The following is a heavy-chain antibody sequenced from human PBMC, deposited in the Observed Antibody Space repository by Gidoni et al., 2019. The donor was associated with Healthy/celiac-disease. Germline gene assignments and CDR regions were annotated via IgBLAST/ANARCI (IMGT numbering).Heavy chain of an antibody. J-gene: IGHJ6*02. D-gene: IGHD6-13*01. CDR2: LNHSGST. CDR3: ARASSRSSWYKGPGVYYYYGMDV. Sequence: QVQLQQWGAVLLKPSETLSLTCAVYGGSFSGYYWTWIRQTPGKGREWIGELNHSGSTNTTPTIKSRVTISVETSKNQFSLKLSSVTAADTAVYYCARASSRSSWYKGPGVYYYYGMDVWGQGTTVTVSS. V-gene: IGHV4-34*01. CDR1: GGSFSGYY.